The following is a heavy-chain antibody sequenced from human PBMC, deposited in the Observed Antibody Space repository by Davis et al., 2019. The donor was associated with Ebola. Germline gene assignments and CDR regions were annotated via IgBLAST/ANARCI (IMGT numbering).Heavy chain of an antibody. CDR3: ARGWLRSAFDQ. D-gene: IGHD5-12*01. CDR1: GDTVSCISGA. V-gene: IGHV6-1*01. CDR2: TYYSSKWYT. Sequence: HSQTPSLTRAIPGDTVSCISGAWNWIRQSPSRGLEWLGRTYYSSKWYTDSTLSVKSRITISADTAKNQLSLHLDSVTPEDTAVYYCARGWLRSAFDQWGQGTLVTVSS. J-gene: IGHJ4*02.